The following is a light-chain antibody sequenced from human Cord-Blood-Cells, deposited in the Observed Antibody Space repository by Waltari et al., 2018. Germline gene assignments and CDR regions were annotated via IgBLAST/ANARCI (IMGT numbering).Light chain of an antibody. Sequence: DIQLTQSPSFLSASVGDRVTITCRASQGISSYLAWYQQKPGKAPKPLIYAASTLQIGVPSRFSGSGSGTEFTLTISSLQPEDFATYYCQQLNSYPRTFGQGTKVEIK. CDR1: QGISSY. CDR2: AAS. J-gene: IGKJ1*01. V-gene: IGKV1-9*01. CDR3: QQLNSYPRT.